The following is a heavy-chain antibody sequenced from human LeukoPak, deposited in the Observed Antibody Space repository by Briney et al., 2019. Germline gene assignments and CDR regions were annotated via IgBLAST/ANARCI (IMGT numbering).Heavy chain of an antibody. CDR3: AREGSGSYGYYYYYMDV. Sequence: GGSLRLSCAASGFTFSSYAMHWVRQAPGKGLEYVSAISSNGGSTYYANSVKGRFTISRDNSKNTLYLQMGSLRAEDMAVYYCAREGSGSYGYYYYYMDVWGKGTTVTASS. CDR2: ISSNGGST. CDR1: GFTFSSYA. V-gene: IGHV3-64*01. J-gene: IGHJ6*03. D-gene: IGHD3-10*01.